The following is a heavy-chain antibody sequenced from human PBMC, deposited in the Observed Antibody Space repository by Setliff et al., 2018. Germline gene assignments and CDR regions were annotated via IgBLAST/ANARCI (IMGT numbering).Heavy chain of an antibody. J-gene: IGHJ4*02. V-gene: IGHV3-7*03. CDR2: INQDGSEI. Sequence: PGGSLRLSCAASEFIFTNYWMSWVRQAPGKGLEWVANINQDGSEIYSVDSVKGRFTISRDNAKNSLYLQMNSLRAEDMALYYCAKGYCSSTSCYVDYWGQGTLVTVSS. CDR3: AKGYCSSTSCYVDY. CDR1: EFIFTNYW. D-gene: IGHD2-2*01.